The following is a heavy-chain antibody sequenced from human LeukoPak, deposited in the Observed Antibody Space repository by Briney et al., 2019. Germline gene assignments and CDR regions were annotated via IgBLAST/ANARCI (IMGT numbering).Heavy chain of an antibody. V-gene: IGHV4-34*01. J-gene: IGHJ4*02. D-gene: IGHD2-21*02. CDR3: ARGHPLLDY. CDR1: GGSFSGYY. Sequence: PSQTLSLTCAVYGGSFSGYYWSWIRQPPGNGLEWIGEINHSGSTNYNPSLKSRATISVDTSKNQFSLKLSSVTAADTAVYYCARGHPLLDYWGQGTLVTVSS. CDR2: INHSGST.